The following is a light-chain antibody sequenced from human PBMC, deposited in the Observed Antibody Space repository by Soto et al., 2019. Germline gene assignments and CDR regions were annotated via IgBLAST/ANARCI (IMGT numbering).Light chain of an antibody. V-gene: IGKV3-20*01. J-gene: IGKJ1*01. CDR2: GAS. Sequence: IVLTPAPGTLSLSPGERATLSCRASQSVSRYLTWYQQKPGQGPRVLIYGASSRATGIPDRFSGSGSGTDFTLTINRLEPEDFAVYYCQQYGSSPPTFGQGTKVDIK. CDR1: QSVSRY. CDR3: QQYGSSPPT.